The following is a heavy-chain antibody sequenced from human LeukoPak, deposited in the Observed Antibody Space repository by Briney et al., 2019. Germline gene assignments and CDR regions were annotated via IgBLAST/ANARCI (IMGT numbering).Heavy chain of an antibody. CDR1: GFTFSGYA. V-gene: IGHV3-23*01. D-gene: IGHD2-2*01. J-gene: IGHJ4*02. CDR3: AKTGGIVVVPSANDY. CDR2: ISGSGGST. Sequence: GGSLRLPCAASGFTFSGYAMSWVRQAPGKGLEWVSAISGSGGSTYYADSVKGRFTISRDNSKNTLYLQINSLRAEDTAVYYCAKTGGIVVVPSANDYWGQGTLVTVSS.